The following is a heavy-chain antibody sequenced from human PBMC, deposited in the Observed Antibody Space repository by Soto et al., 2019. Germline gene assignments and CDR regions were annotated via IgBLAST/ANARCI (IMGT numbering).Heavy chain of an antibody. CDR3: ARGLPNDFWSAHYYYYYMDV. D-gene: IGHD3-3*01. CDR1: GYTFTSYY. V-gene: IGHV1-46*01. CDR2: MNPSGGST. J-gene: IGHJ6*03. Sequence: ASVKVSCKASGYTFTSYYMHWVREVPGQGLEWMGIMNPSGGSTSYAQKFQGRVTMTRNTSTSTVYMELSSLRSEDTAVYYCARGLPNDFWSAHYYYYYMDVWGKGTTVTVSS.